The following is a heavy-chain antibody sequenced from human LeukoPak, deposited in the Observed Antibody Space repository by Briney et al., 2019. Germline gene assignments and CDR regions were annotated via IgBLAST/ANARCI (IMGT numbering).Heavy chain of an antibody. CDR1: GYTFTSYG. D-gene: IGHD6-19*01. CDR2: ISAYNGNT. V-gene: IGHV1-18*01. CDR3: ARDSLVRAVAGTDY. Sequence: GASVKVSCKASGYTFTSYGISWVRQAPGQGLEWMGWISAYNGNTNYAQKLQGRVTMTTDTSTSTAYMELRSLRSDDTAVYYCARDSLVRAVAGTDYWGQGTLVTVSS. J-gene: IGHJ4*02.